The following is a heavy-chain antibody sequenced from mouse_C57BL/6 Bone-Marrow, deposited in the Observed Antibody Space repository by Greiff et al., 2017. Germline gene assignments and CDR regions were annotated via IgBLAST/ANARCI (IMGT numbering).Heavy chain of an antibody. CDR1: GYTFTSYW. CDR3: TRSGGSYAMDY. D-gene: IGHD3-1*01. Sequence: EVQLQESGTVLARPGASVKMSCKTSGYTFTSYWMHWVKQRPGQGLEWIGAIYPGNSDTSYNQKFKGKATLTAVTSASTAYMELSSLTNEDSAVXYCTRSGGSYAMDYWGQGTSVTVSS. J-gene: IGHJ4*01. V-gene: IGHV1-5*01. CDR2: IYPGNSDT.